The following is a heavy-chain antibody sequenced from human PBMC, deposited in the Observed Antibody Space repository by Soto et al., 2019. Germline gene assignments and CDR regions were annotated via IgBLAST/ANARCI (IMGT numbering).Heavy chain of an antibody. CDR2: IYYSGST. CDR3: GRHFLVRGVITSSFDY. J-gene: IGHJ4*02. V-gene: IGHV4-39*01. Sequence: PSETLSLTCTVSGGSMNSYYWGWIRQPPGKGLEWIGSIYYSGSTYYNPSLKSRVTISVDTSKNQFSLKLSSVTAADTAVYYCGRHFLVRGVITSSFDYWGQGTLVTVSS. D-gene: IGHD3-10*01. CDR1: GGSMNSYY.